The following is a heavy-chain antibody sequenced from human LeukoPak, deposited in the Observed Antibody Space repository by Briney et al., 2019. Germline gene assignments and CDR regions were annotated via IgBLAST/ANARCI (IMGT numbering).Heavy chain of an antibody. CDR1: GFTFSNYG. Sequence: GRSLRLSCAASGFTFSNYGMSWVRQAPGKGLEWVSSISGSDGGTYYADSVKGRFTISRDNSKNTLYLQMSSLRAEDTAVYYCAKDQWEALYWGQGTLVTVSS. D-gene: IGHD1-26*01. J-gene: IGHJ4*02. V-gene: IGHV3-23*01. CDR3: AKDQWEALY. CDR2: ISGSDGGT.